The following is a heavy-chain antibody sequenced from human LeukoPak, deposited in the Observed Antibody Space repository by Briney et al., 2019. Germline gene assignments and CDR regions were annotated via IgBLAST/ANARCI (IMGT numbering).Heavy chain of an antibody. V-gene: IGHV3-48*03. Sequence: GGSLRLSCAASGFTFSSYEMNWVRQAPGKGLEWVSYISSSGSTIYYADSMKGRFTISRDNAKNSLYLQMNSLRAEDTAVYYCAKQRGYYDSNFQHWGQGTLVTVSS. J-gene: IGHJ1*01. CDR3: AKQRGYYDSNFQH. D-gene: IGHD3-22*01. CDR1: GFTFSSYE. CDR2: ISSSGSTI.